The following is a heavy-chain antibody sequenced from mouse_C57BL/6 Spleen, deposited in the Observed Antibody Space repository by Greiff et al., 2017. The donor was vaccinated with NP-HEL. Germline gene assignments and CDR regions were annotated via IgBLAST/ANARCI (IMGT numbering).Heavy chain of an antibody. V-gene: IGHV1-15*01. D-gene: IGHD1-1*01. CDR3: TRSTTVVARYFDF. Sequence: QVQLKESGAELVRPGASVTLSCKASGYTFTDYEMHWVKQTPVHGLEWIGAIDPETGGTAYNQKFKGKAILTADKSSSTAYMELRSLTSEDSAVYYCTRSTTVVARYFDFWGTGTTVTVSS. CDR1: GYTFTDYE. J-gene: IGHJ1*03. CDR2: IDPETGGT.